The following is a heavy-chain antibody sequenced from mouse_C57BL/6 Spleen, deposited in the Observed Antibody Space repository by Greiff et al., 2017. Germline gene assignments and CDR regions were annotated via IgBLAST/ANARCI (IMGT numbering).Heavy chain of an antibody. J-gene: IGHJ2*01. Sequence: QAQLQQPGAELVRPGTSVKLSCKASGYTFTSYWMHWVKQRPGQGLEWIGVIDPSDSYTNYNQKFKGKATLTVDTSSSTAYMQLSSLTSEDSAVYYCASENGSSYRDYWGQGTTLTVSS. CDR3: ASENGSSYRDY. CDR1: GYTFTSYW. V-gene: IGHV1-59*01. CDR2: IDPSDSYT. D-gene: IGHD1-1*01.